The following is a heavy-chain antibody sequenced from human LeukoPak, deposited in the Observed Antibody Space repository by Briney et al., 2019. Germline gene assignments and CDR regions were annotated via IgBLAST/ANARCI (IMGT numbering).Heavy chain of an antibody. D-gene: IGHD3-10*01. CDR2: IGPARDT. V-gene: IGHV3-13*01. CDR3: ARAYRGYYGSGSYYNDAFDI. CDR1: GFAFCTHV. J-gene: IGHJ3*02. Sequence: AGGSLRLSCADPGFAFCTHVMPSVCQGTGKGLHSNSAIGPARDTYYPGSVKCRFTISRENAKNSLYLQMSCLRAGDTAVYYCARAYRGYYGSGSYYNDAFDIWGQGTMVTVSS.